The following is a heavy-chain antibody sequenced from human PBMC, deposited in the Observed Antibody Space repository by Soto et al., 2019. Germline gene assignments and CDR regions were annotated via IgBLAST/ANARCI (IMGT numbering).Heavy chain of an antibody. CDR3: AKESY. J-gene: IGHJ3*01. V-gene: IGHV3-30*18. Sequence: QVQLVESGGGVVQPGRSLRLSCAASGFTFSSYGMHWVRQAPGKGLEWVAVISYDGSNKYYADSVKGRFTISRDNSKNTLYLQMNSLRAEDTAVYYCAKESYWDQGTMVTVSS. D-gene: IGHD3-16*02. CDR2: ISYDGSNK. CDR1: GFTFSSYG.